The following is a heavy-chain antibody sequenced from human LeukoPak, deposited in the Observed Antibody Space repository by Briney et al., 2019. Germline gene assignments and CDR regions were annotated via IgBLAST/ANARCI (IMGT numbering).Heavy chain of an antibody. D-gene: IGHD6-6*01. CDR1: GFIFSSYG. CDR2: IWYDGSYK. V-gene: IGHV3-33*06. Sequence: PGGSLRLSCTASGFIFSSYGMHWVRQAPGKGLEWVAVIWYDGSYKYSADSVKGRFTISRDNSKNTLYLQMDSPRAEDTALYYCAEDAKGSYNWFDPWGQGTLVIVSS. CDR3: AEDAKGSYNWFDP. J-gene: IGHJ5*02.